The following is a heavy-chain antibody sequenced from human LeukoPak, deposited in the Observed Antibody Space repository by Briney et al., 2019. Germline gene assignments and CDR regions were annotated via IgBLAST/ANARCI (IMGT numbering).Heavy chain of an antibody. D-gene: IGHD3-22*01. CDR3: ARDSYYDSSGSFDY. CDR2: ISAYNGNT. Sequence: ASVKVSCKASGYTFTSYGISWVRQAPGQGLEWMGWISAYNGNTNYAQKLQGRVTMTTDTSTSTAYMELRSLRSDDTAVYYCARDSYYDSSGSFDYWGQGTLVTVSS. V-gene: IGHV1-18*01. J-gene: IGHJ4*02. CDR1: GYTFTSYG.